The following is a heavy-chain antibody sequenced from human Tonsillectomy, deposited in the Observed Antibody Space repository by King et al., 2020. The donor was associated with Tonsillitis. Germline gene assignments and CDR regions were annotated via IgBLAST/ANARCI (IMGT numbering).Heavy chain of an antibody. CDR2: ISFDGSDK. J-gene: IGHJ4*02. CDR1: GFTFSIYT. Sequence: VQLVESGGGVVQPGRSLRLSCAASGFTFSIYTMHWVRQAPGKGLEWVAVISFDGSDKYYADSVKGRFTISRDNSKNTLYLQMNSLRAEDTAVYYCARDIEDYGDYVGYFDYWGQGTLVTVSS. CDR3: ARDIEDYGDYVGYFDY. D-gene: IGHD4-17*01. V-gene: IGHV3-30-3*01.